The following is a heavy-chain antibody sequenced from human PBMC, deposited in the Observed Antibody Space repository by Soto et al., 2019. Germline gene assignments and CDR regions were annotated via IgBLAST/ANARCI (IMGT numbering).Heavy chain of an antibody. D-gene: IGHD2-2*01. J-gene: IGHJ4*02. CDR3: ARHRSTVSLLDY. V-gene: IGHV4-59*08. CDR2: INSFGST. Sequence: SETLSLTCTVSGGSISPYYWSWIRQPPGKGLEWIGYINSFGSTNYNASLESRVSMSVDTSKNQVSLKLTSVTAADTAVYFCARHRSTVSLLDYWGLGTLVTVSS. CDR1: GGSISPYY.